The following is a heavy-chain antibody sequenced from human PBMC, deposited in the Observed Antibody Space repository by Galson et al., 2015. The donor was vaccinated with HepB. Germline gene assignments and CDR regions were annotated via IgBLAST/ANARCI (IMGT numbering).Heavy chain of an antibody. J-gene: IGHJ6*02. CDR3: ARASSREVATILDYYYYGMDV. CDR2: INSDGSST. Sequence: SLRLSCAASGFTFSSYWMHWVRQAPGKGLVWVSRINSDGSSTSYADSVKGRFTISRDNAKNTLYLQMNSLRAEDTAVYYCARASSREVATILDYYYYGMDVWGQGTTVTVSS. V-gene: IGHV3-74*01. D-gene: IGHD5-12*01. CDR1: GFTFSSYW.